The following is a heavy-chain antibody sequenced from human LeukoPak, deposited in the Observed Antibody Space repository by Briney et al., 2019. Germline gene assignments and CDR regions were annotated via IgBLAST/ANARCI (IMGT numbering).Heavy chain of an antibody. Sequence: SETLCLTCTVSGGSISSSSYYWGWIRQPPGKGLEWIGSIYYSGSTYYNPSLKRRVTISVDTSKNQFSLKLSSVTAADTAVYYCARWVDLWGRGTLVTVSS. CDR3: ARWVDL. J-gene: IGHJ2*01. CDR2: IYYSGST. V-gene: IGHV4-39*01. CDR1: GGSISSSSYY.